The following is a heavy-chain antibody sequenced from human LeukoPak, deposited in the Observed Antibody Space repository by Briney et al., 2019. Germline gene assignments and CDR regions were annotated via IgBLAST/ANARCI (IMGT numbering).Heavy chain of an antibody. CDR3: ARGSMIVSFDI. CDR1: GGSISSYY. D-gene: IGHD3-22*01. J-gene: IGHJ3*02. Sequence: PSETLSLTCTVSGGSISSYYWSWIRQPPGKGLEWIGYIYYSGSAYYNPSLKSRVTISVDTSKNQFSLKLSSVTAADTAVYYCARGSMIVSFDIWGQGTMVTVSS. V-gene: IGHV4-59*08. CDR2: IYYSGSA.